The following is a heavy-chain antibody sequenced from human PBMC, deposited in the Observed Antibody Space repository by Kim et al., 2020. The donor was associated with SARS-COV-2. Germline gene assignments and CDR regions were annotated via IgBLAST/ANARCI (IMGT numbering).Heavy chain of an antibody. V-gene: IGHV4-39*07. CDR3: ASETTVTENWFDP. J-gene: IGHJ5*02. Sequence: TPSLRGRVTIPVDTSKNQFSLKLSSVTAADTAVYYCASETTVTENWFDPWGQGTLVTVSS. D-gene: IGHD4-17*01.